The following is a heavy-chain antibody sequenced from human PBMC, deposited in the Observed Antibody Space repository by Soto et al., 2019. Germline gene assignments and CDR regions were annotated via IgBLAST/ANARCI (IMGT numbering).Heavy chain of an antibody. Sequence: ASVKVSCKASGYTFTGYYMHWVRQAPGQGLEWMGWINPNSGGTNYAQKFQGRVTMTRDTSISTAYMELSRLRSDDTAVYYCARGAADYYDSSGFGYWGQGTLVTAPQ. J-gene: IGHJ4*02. CDR2: INPNSGGT. CDR3: ARGAADYYDSSGFGY. V-gene: IGHV1-2*02. CDR1: GYTFTGYY. D-gene: IGHD3-22*01.